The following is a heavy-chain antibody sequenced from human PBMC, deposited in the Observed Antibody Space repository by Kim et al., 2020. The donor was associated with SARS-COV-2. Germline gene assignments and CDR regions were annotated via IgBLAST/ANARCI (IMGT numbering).Heavy chain of an antibody. Sequence: SVKGRITISRDNSKNTLYLQMNSLRGEDTAVYYGARDVSPHYYYYGMDVWGQGTTVTVSS. CDR3: ARDVSPHYYYYGMDV. J-gene: IGHJ6*02. V-gene: IGHV3-30*07.